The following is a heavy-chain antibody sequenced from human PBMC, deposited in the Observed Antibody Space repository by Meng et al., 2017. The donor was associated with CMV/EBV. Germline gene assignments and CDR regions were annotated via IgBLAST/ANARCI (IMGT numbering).Heavy chain of an antibody. CDR1: GGSISSSSYY. J-gene: IGHJ4*02. D-gene: IGHD3-22*01. CDR3: ARDGHDSSGYNFDY. Sequence: SGGSISSSSYYWGWIRQPPGKGLEWIGSIYYSGSTYYNPSLKSRVTISVDTSKNQFSLKLSSVTAADTAVCYCARDGHDSSGYNFDYWGQGTLVTVSS. CDR2: IYYSGST. V-gene: IGHV4-39*07.